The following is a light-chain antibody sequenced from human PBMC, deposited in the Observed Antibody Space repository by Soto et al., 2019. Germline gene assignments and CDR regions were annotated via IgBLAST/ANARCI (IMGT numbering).Light chain of an antibody. CDR1: QSISSW. Sequence: DIQMTQSPSTLSASVGDRVTITCRASQSISSWLAWYQQKPGKAPKLLIYDASSLESGVPSRFSGSGSGTEFTLTISSLQPDEFATYYCQQYNSYSPYTLGQGTKLEIK. CDR3: QQYNSYSPYT. V-gene: IGKV1-5*01. CDR2: DAS. J-gene: IGKJ2*01.